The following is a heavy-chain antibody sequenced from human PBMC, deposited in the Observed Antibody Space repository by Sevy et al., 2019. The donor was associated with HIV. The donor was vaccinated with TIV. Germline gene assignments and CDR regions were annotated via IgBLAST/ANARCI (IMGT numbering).Heavy chain of an antibody. CDR1: GFTFSNAW. D-gene: IGHD2-2*01. CDR2: IKSKTDGGTT. Sequence: GGSLRLSCAASGFTFSNAWMSWVRQAPGKGLEWVGRIKSKTDGGTTDYAAPVKGRFTISRDDSKNTLYLQMNSLKTEDTAVYYCTTGGARYCSSTSCYLFDYRGQGTLVTVSS. J-gene: IGHJ4*02. CDR3: TTGGARYCSSTSCYLFDY. V-gene: IGHV3-15*01.